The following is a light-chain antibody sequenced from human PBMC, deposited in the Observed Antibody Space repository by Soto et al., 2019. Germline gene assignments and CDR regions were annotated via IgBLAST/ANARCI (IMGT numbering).Light chain of an antibody. CDR1: QSVSSY. CDR3: QQRSTR. CDR2: DAS. J-gene: IGKJ4*01. V-gene: IGKV3-11*01. Sequence: EIVLTQSPYTLSLSPGERATLSFRASQSVSSYLAWYQQKPVQAPRLLIDDASNRATAIPARFSGSGYGTDFTLTTGSLEPEDLSVYYCQQRSTRFGGVTKVAIK.